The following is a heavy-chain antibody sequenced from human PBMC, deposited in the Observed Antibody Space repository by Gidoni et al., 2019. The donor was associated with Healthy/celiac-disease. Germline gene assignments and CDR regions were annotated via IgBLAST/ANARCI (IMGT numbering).Heavy chain of an antibody. V-gene: IGHV3-7*03. J-gene: IGHJ1*01. CDR2: IKQDGSEK. Sequence: EVQLVESGGGLVQPGGSLRLSCAASGFTFSSYWMSWVRQAPGKGLEWVANIKQDGSEKYYVDSVKGRFTISRDNAKNSLYLQMNSLRAEDTAVYYCARDQYDFWSGYDEYFQHWGQGTLVTVSS. CDR1: GFTFSSYW. CDR3: ARDQYDFWSGYDEYFQH. D-gene: IGHD3-3*01.